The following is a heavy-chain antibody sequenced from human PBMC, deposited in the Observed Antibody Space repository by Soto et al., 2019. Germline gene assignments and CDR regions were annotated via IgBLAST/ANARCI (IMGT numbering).Heavy chain of an antibody. Sequence: EVQLVESGGGLVQPGESLRLSCSASGFTFSDYWMTWVRQAPGKGLEWVANIRKDESKKSYLDSVRGRFTVSRDNARNLLYLQMDILRAEDTALYYCARDVSPGSGPYYDAFDIWGQGTMVTVSS. CDR1: GFTFSDYW. CDR3: ARDVSPGSGPYYDAFDI. J-gene: IGHJ3*02. V-gene: IGHV3-7*05. D-gene: IGHD3-22*01. CDR2: IRKDESKK.